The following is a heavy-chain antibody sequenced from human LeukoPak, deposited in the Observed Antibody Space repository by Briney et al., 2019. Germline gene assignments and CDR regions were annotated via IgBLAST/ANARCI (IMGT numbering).Heavy chain of an antibody. CDR2: ISSSGSTI. CDR3: AKGGRIAAAGTDWFDP. V-gene: IGHV3-48*03. J-gene: IGHJ5*02. Sequence: PGGSLRLSCAASGFTFSSYEMNWVRQAPGKGLEWVSYISSSGSTIYYADSVKGRFTISRDNAKNSLYLQMNSLRAEDMALYYCAKGGRIAAAGTDWFDPWGQGTLVTVSS. D-gene: IGHD6-13*01. CDR1: GFTFSSYE.